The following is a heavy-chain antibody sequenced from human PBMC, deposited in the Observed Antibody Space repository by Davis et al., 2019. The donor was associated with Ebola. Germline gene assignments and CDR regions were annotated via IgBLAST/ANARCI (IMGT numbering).Heavy chain of an antibody. CDR3: ARTRNYDILTGEFDP. CDR1: GFTFSSYA. J-gene: IGHJ5*02. CDR2: ISYDGSNK. Sequence: PGGSLRLSCAASGFTFSSYAMHWVRQAPGKGLEWVAVISYDGSNKYYADSVKGRFTISRDNSKNTLYLQMNSLRAEDTAVYYCARTRNYDILTGEFDPWGQGTLVTVSS. V-gene: IGHV3-30*04. D-gene: IGHD3-9*01.